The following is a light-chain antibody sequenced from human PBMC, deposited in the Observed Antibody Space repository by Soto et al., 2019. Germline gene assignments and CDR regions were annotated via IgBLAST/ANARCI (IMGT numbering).Light chain of an antibody. V-gene: IGLV2-14*01. J-gene: IGLJ1*01. CDR1: SSDVGNYIF. CDR2: DIN. Sequence: QSALTQPASVSGSPGQSITISCTGTSSDVGNYIFVSWYRQHTGKAPKLMIYDINNRPSGVSNRFSGSKSGNTASLTISGLQAEDEAYYYCVSYTTSASYVFGTGTKVTV. CDR3: VSYTTSASYV.